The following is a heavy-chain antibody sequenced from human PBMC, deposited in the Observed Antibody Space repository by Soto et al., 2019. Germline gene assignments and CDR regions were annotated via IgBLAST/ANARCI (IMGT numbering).Heavy chain of an antibody. D-gene: IGHD3-9*01. CDR1: GGSISSGGYY. V-gene: IGHV4-31*03. J-gene: IGHJ6*02. CDR2: IYYSGST. CDR3: ARAPTYYDILTGYIPYYYYGMDV. Sequence: SETLSLTCTVSGGSISSGGYYWSWIRQHPGKGLEWIGYIYYSGSTYYNPSLKSRVTISVDTSKNQFSLKLSSVTAADTAVYYCARAPTYYDILTGYIPYYYYGMDVWGQGTTVTVSS.